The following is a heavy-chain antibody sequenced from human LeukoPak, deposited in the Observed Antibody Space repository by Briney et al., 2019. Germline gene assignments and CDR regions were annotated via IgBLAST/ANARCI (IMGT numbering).Heavy chain of an antibody. Sequence: SQTLSLTCTVSGGSINSGSFYWNWIRQSAGKGLEWIGHVYTTGTTNCNPSLRSRVTISLDTSKNQFSLNLNSVTAADTAVYYCARCTSTSCYNFDYWGQGTLLTVSS. V-gene: IGHV4-61*09. D-gene: IGHD2-2*02. J-gene: IGHJ4*02. CDR3: ARCTSTSCYNFDY. CDR2: VYTTGTT. CDR1: GGSINSGSFY.